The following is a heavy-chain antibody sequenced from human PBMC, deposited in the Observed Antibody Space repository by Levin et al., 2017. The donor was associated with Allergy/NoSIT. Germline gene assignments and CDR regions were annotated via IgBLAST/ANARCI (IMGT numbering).Heavy chain of an antibody. CDR1: GGSISSSTHY. D-gene: IGHD2/OR15-2a*01. Sequence: PSETLSLTCTVSGGSISSSTHYWGWVRQAPGKGLEWIGSIYYSGVTYYSPSLKSRVSISVDRSKNQFSLNLRSVTAADTAVYYCARERDLIEARAPFDYWGQGTLVTVSS. J-gene: IGHJ4*02. CDR2: IYYSGVT. V-gene: IGHV4-39*07. CDR3: ARERDLIEARAPFDY.